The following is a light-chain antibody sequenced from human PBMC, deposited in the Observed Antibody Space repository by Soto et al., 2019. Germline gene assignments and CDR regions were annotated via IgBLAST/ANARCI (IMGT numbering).Light chain of an antibody. CDR2: GAS. J-gene: IGKJ2*01. CDR3: QQYDISPRT. CDR1: QSVSSSY. Sequence: EIVLTQSPGTLSLSPGERATHSCRASQSVSSSYLAWYQQKPGQAPRLLIYGASSRATGIPERFSGSGSGTDFTLTISRLEPDDFAVYYCQQYDISPRTFGQGTKLEIK. V-gene: IGKV3-20*01.